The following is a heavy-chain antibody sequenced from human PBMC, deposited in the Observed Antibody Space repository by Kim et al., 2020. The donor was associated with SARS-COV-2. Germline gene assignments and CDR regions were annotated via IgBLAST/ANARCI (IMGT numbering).Heavy chain of an antibody. CDR1: GYTFTGNY. J-gene: IGHJ4*02. CDR2: INPKSGDT. Sequence: ASVKVSCKASGYTFTGNYMHWVRQAPGQGLEWMGRINPKSGDTTYAQKFQGRVTMTRDTSISTAYMELSSLKSDDTAMYYCARYHWPFDYWGQGTLVTVSS. V-gene: IGHV1-2*06. D-gene: IGHD1-20*01. CDR3: ARYHWPFDY.